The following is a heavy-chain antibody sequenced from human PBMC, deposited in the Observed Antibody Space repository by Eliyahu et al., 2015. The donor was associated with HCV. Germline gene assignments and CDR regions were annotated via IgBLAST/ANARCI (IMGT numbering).Heavy chain of an antibody. CDR3: ARASRIAARPPVHFDY. CDR1: GXTFTXXY. V-gene: IGHV1-2*02. J-gene: IGHJ4*02. CDR2: INPNXGGT. Sequence: QVQLVQSGAEVKKPGASVKVSCKASGXTFTXXYMXWVRQAPGQGLEXXGWINPNXGGTNYAQKFQGRVTMTRDTSISTAYMELSRLRSDDTAVYYCARASRIAARPPVHFDYWGQGTLVTVSS. D-gene: IGHD6-6*01.